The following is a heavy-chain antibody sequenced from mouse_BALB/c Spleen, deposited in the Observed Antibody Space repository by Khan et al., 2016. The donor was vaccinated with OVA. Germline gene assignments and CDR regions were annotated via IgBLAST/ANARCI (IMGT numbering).Heavy chain of an antibody. D-gene: IGHD2-12*01. Sequence: VELVESGPGLVQPSQSLSITCTVSGFSLTTYGVHWVRQSPGKGLEWLGVIWSGGSTDYDAAFISRLSISKDSSKSQVFFKMTSLQVNDTAIYCCARNYNYDEGLAYWGQGTLVTVSA. CDR1: GFSLTTYG. V-gene: IGHV2-2*02. J-gene: IGHJ3*01. CDR2: IWSGGST. CDR3: ARNYNYDEGLAY.